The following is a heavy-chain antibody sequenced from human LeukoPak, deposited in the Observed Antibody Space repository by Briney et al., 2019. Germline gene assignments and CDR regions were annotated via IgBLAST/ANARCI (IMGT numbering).Heavy chain of an antibody. Sequence: GGSLRLSCAASGFTFSSYGMHWVRQAPGKGLEWVAFIRYDGSNKYYADSVKGRFTISRDNSKNTLYLQMNSLRAEDTAVHYCARKGYCSSTSCYTSDAFDIWGQGTMVTVSS. CDR2: IRYDGSNK. D-gene: IGHD2-2*02. CDR3: ARKGYCSSTSCYTSDAFDI. V-gene: IGHV3-30*02. CDR1: GFTFSSYG. J-gene: IGHJ3*02.